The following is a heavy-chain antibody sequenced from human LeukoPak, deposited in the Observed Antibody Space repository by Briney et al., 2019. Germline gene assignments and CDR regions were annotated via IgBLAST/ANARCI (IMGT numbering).Heavy chain of an antibody. V-gene: IGHV3-7*01. CDR1: GFTFSSYW. CDR3: AKGLYYYDSSGLTFDY. CDR2: IKQDGSEK. D-gene: IGHD3-22*01. J-gene: IGHJ4*02. Sequence: PGGSLRLSCAASGFTFSSYWMSWVRQAPGKGLEWVANIKQDGSEKYYVDSVKGRFTISRDNAKNSLYLQMNSLRAEDTAVYYCAKGLYYYDSSGLTFDYWGQGTLVTVSS.